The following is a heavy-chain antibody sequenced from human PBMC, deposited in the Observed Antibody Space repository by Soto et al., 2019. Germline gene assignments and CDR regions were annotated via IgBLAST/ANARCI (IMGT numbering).Heavy chain of an antibody. CDR1: GGSISSSNW. CDR3: ASRLAVAGTDY. Sequence: SETLSLTCAVSGGSISSSNWWSWVRQPPGKGLEWIGEIYHSGGTNYNPSLKSRVTISLDKSKNQFSLKLSSVTAADTAVYYCASRLAVAGTDYWGQGTLVTVSS. V-gene: IGHV4-4*02. D-gene: IGHD6-19*01. CDR2: IYHSGGT. J-gene: IGHJ4*02.